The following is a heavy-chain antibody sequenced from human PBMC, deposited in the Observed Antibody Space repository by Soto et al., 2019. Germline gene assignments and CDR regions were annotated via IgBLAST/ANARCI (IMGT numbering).Heavy chain of an antibody. Sequence: QVQLVESGGGVVQPGRSLRLSCAESGFTFSSYGMHWVRQAPGKGLEWVAVIWYDGSNKYYADSVKGRFTISRDNSKNTLYLQMNSLRAEDTAVYYCARDGYCSGGSCYSVPVFDYWGQGTLVTVSS. CDR1: GFTFSSYG. V-gene: IGHV3-33*01. J-gene: IGHJ4*02. D-gene: IGHD2-15*01. CDR3: ARDGYCSGGSCYSVPVFDY. CDR2: IWYDGSNK.